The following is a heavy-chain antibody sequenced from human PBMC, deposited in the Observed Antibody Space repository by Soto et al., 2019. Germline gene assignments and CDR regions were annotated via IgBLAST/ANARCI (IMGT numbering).Heavy chain of an antibody. J-gene: IGHJ5*02. CDR2: INAGKGDT. CDR3: ARSPMNRGVIGAFDP. Sequence: ASVKVSCKASGGTFSSYAITWVGQAPGQRLEWMGWINAGKGDTIYSQKFQDRISINRDTSASTAYMEMGRLRPEDTAMYYCARSPMNRGVIGAFDPWGQGTLVTVS. CDR1: GGTFSSYA. V-gene: IGHV1-3*01. D-gene: IGHD3-10*01.